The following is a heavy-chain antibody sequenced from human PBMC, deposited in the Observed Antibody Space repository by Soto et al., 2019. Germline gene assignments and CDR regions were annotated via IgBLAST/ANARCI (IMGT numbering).Heavy chain of an antibody. CDR1: GYTFTSYG. J-gene: IGHJ3*02. Sequence: QVQLVQSGAEVKKPGASVKVSCKASGYTFTSYGISWVRQAPGQGLEWMGWIRAYNGNTNYAQKLQGRVTMTTETSTSTGYMELRSLRSDDTAVCYCARDPSIDAFDIWGQGTMVTVSS. CDR3: ARDPSIDAFDI. V-gene: IGHV1-18*04. CDR2: IRAYNGNT.